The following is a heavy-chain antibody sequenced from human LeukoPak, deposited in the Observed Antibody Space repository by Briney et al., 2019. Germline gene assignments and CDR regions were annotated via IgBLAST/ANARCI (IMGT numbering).Heavy chain of an antibody. CDR3: AGRRGDRLRWYPNDAFDI. V-gene: IGHV5-51*01. D-gene: IGHD4-23*01. CDR1: GYSFTSYW. J-gene: IGHJ3*02. Sequence: LGESLKISCKGSGYSFTSYWIGWVRQMPGKGLEWMGIIYPGDSDTRYSPSFQGQVTISAGKSISTAYLQWSSLKASDTAMYYCAGRRGDRLRWYPNDAFDIWGQGTMVTVSS. CDR2: IYPGDSDT.